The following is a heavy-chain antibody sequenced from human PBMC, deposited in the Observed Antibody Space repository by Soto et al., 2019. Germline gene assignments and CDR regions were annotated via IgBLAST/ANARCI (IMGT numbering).Heavy chain of an antibody. Sequence: SETLSLTCTVSGGYISSYYWSWIRQPPGKGLEWIGTIYYHGNTYSNPSLKSRVTISVDTSNNQLSLKLRSVTAADTAVYYCARHDGFSSGWIFDYWGHGTLVTVSS. CDR2: IYYHGNT. D-gene: IGHD6-19*01. V-gene: IGHV4-59*04. J-gene: IGHJ4*01. CDR3: ARHDGFSSGWIFDY. CDR1: GGYISSYY.